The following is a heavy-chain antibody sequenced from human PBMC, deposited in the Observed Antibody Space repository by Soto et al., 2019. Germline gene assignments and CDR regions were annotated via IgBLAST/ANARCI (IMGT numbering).Heavy chain of an antibody. CDR1: GFTFRTYA. D-gene: IGHD3-10*01. V-gene: IGHV3-23*01. Sequence: LRLSCAASGFTFRTYAMNWVRQAPGKGLEWISAISGSGSFTHYADSVRGRFTISRDNSQNQLYLQMNNLRGDDTAMYYCAKIPTGSGSSKFDYWGQGIQVTVSS. CDR2: ISGSGSFT. J-gene: IGHJ4*02. CDR3: AKIPTGSGSSKFDY.